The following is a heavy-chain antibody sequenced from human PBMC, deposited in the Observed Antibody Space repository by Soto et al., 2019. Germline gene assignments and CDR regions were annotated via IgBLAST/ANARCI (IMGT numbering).Heavy chain of an antibody. V-gene: IGHV1-46*01. J-gene: IGHJ4*02. CDR3: ARAVSTKTATIDY. Sequence: QVQLVQSGSEVKNPGASVKISCKASGYTFTTYYMHWLRQARGQGLEWMGIITPSSGSTRYEPKFQDRVTMTRDTSTSTVYMELGSLRSEDTAVYYCARAVSTKTATIDYWGQGTLVTVSS. CDR1: GYTFTTYY. D-gene: IGHD4-17*01. CDR2: ITPSSGST.